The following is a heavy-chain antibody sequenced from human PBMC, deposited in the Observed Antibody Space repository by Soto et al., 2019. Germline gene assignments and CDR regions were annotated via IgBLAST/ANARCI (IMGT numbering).Heavy chain of an antibody. D-gene: IGHD3-3*01. CDR1: GGTFSSYT. CDR3: ANSWSGSDYYYYYMDV. Sequence: GASVKVSCKASGGTFSSYTISWVRQPPGQGLEWMGRIIPILGIANYAQKFQGRVTITADKSTSTAYMELSSLRSEDTAVYYCANSWSGSDYYYYYMDVWGKGTTVTVSS. J-gene: IGHJ6*03. V-gene: IGHV1-69*02. CDR2: IIPILGIA.